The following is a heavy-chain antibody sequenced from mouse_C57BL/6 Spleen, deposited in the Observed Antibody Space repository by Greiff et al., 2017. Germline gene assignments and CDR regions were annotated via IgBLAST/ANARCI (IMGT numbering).Heavy chain of an antibody. D-gene: IGHD4-1*01. CDR3: TRGANWDEFAY. CDR2: IDPETGGT. V-gene: IGHV1-15*01. J-gene: IGHJ3*01. CDR1: GYTFTDYE. Sequence: QVQLQQSGAELVRPGASVTLSCKASGYTFTDYEMHWVKQTPVHGLEWIGAIDPETGGTAYNQKFKGKAILTADKSSSTAYMALRSLTSEDSAVYYCTRGANWDEFAYWGQGTLVTVSA.